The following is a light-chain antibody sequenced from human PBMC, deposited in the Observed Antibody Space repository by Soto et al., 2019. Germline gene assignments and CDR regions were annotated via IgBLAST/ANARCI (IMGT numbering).Light chain of an antibody. V-gene: IGLV2-14*01. CDR1: SSDIGDYNY. CDR3: SSSTSTTTLL. J-gene: IGLJ2*01. Sequence: QSVLTQPASVSGSPGQSITISCTGTSSDIGDYNYVSWYQHHPGNAPKLIIYAASNRPPGVSNRFSGSKSGNTASLTISGLQAEDEAEYYCSSSTSTTTLLFGGGTQLTVL. CDR2: AAS.